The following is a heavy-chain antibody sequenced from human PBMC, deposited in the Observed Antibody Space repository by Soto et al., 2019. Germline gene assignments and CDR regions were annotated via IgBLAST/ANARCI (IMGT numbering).Heavy chain of an antibody. V-gene: IGHV1-46*01. D-gene: IGHD2-15*01. CDR2: VNPSGGST. CDR1: GYIFTAYS. J-gene: IGHJ1*01. Sequence: QVQLVQSGAEVKKPGASVKVSCKASGYIFTAYSMHWVRQAPGQGLEWMGVVNPSGGSTNYAQKFQGRITMTRDTSTSTVYMDLSSLTSEDTAVYYCAREENCSDGICYSEYSQRGGQGTLVTVSS. CDR3: AREENCSDGICYSEYSQR.